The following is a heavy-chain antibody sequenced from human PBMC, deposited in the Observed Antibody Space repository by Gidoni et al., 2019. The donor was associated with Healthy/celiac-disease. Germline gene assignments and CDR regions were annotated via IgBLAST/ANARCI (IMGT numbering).Heavy chain of an antibody. J-gene: IGHJ4*02. V-gene: IGHV2-70*01. CDR1: GFSLSTSGMC. CDR2: MYCDEDT. CDR3: ARSSSSWSRHDY. D-gene: IGHD6-13*01. Sequence: QVTLSEAGPPLVRHTQTLTLTCTFSGFSLSTSGMCVSWIRQPPGKALEWLALMYCDEDTYYSPSLKTRLTISMDTSKNQLVLKLTNMAPVDTATYYCARSSSSWSRHDYWGQGTLVTVSS.